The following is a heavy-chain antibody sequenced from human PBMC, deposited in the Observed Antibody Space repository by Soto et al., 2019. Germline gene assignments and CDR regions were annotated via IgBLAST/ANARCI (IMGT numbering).Heavy chain of an antibody. CDR1: GGSISSYY. CDR3: ARHETSGYYLYFDY. CDR2: IYYSGST. Sequence: SETLSLTCTVSGGSISSYYWSWIRQPPGKGLEWIGYIYYSGSTNYNPSLKSRVTISVDTSKNQFSLKLSSVTAADTAVYYCARHETSGYYLYFDYWGQGTLVTVSS. J-gene: IGHJ4*02. V-gene: IGHV4-59*08. D-gene: IGHD3-22*01.